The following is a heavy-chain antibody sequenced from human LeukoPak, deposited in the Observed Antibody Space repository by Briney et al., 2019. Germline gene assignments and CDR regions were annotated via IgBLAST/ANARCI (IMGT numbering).Heavy chain of an antibody. J-gene: IGHJ6*03. V-gene: IGHV3-30-3*01. CDR1: GFTFSSYA. Sequence: GRSLRLSCAASGFTFSSYAMHWVRQAPGKGLEWVAVISYDGSNKYYADSVKGRFTISRDNSKNTLYLQMSSLRAEDTAVYYCARGGSPFGVPLFAYYYYYMDVWGKGTTVTVSS. D-gene: IGHD3-3*01. CDR3: ARGGSPFGVPLFAYYYYYMDV. CDR2: ISYDGSNK.